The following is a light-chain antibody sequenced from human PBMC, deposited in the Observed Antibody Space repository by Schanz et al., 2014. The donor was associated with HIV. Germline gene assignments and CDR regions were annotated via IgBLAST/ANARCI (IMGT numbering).Light chain of an antibody. CDR3: QQYNSHSPVYT. J-gene: IGKJ2*01. CDR2: KAS. V-gene: IGKV1-5*03. CDR1: ERISGG. Sequence: QLTQSPSTLSASVGDRVSITCRTTERISGGLAWHQQKPGKAPKPMIYKASSLESGVPSRFSGSGSGKEFTLTISSLQPDDVAIYFCQQYNSHSPVYTFGQGTKLEIK.